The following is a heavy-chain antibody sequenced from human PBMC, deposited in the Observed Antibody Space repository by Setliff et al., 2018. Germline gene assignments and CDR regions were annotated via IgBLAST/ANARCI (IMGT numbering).Heavy chain of an antibody. CDR2: IYYSGST. J-gene: IGHJ4*02. D-gene: IGHD2-15*01. V-gene: IGHV4-31*03. CDR3: ARGADTVVAAGGDFDY. Sequence: SETLSLTCTVSGGSISSGGYYWSWIRQHPGKGLEWIGYIYYSGSTYYNPSLKSRVTISVDTSKNQFSLKLSSVTAADTAVYYCARGADTVVAAGGDFDYWGQGILVTVSS. CDR1: GGSISSGGYY.